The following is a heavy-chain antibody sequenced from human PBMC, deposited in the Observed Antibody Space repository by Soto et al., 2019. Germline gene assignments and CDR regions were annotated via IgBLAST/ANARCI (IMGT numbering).Heavy chain of an antibody. CDR3: ARGPGSSDWRFSYYYMDV. D-gene: IGHD6-19*01. CDR1: FTSYD. J-gene: IGHJ6*02. CDR2: MNPNSGNT. V-gene: IGHV1-8*01. Sequence: QVQLVQSGAEVKKPGASVKVSCTFTSYDINWVRQATGQGLEWMGWMNPNSGNTRYAQKFQGRVTMTRNTSNFTAYMELSSLRSEVTAVYYCARGPGSSDWRFSYYYMDVWGQGTTVTVSS.